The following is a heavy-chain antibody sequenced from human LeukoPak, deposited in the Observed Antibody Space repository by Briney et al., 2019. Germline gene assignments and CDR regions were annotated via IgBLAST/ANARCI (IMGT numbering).Heavy chain of an antibody. D-gene: IGHD6-19*01. CDR3: ARDSFNSGQALGIEGSGWYSAFDI. V-gene: IGHV3-21*04. J-gene: IGHJ3*02. Sequence: NTGGSLRLSCAASGVTFTSYSMNWVRQAPGKGLEWVSSISSSSRSIYYADSVKGRFTISRDNAKNSLYLQMNSLRAEDTAVYYCARDSFNSGQALGIEGSGWYSAFDIWGQGTMVTVSS. CDR2: ISSSSRSI. CDR1: GVTFTSYS.